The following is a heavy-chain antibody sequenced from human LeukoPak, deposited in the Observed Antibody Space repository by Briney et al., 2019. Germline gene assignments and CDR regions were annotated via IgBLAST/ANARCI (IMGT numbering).Heavy chain of an antibody. J-gene: IGHJ5*02. CDR1: GFTFSYYG. CDR2: IRYDGNDK. Sequence: GGSLRLSCAASGFTFSYYGFHWVRQAPGKGLEWVAFIRYDGNDKFYAESVKGRFTISRDTSRNTLYLQMNSLRLEDTAVYYCAKDLMGDRWFGESWGQGTLVTVSS. D-gene: IGHD3-10*01. CDR3: AKDLMGDRWFGES. V-gene: IGHV3-30*02.